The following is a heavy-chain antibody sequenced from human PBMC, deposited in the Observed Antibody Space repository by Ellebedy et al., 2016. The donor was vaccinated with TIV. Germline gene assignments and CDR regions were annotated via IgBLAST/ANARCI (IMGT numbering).Heavy chain of an antibody. D-gene: IGHD6-6*01. CDR2: FDPEDGET. CDR3: AREMLRVIAARPTYFDY. V-gene: IGHV1-24*01. J-gene: IGHJ4*02. CDR1: GYTLTELS. Sequence: ASVKVSCKVSGYTLTELSMHWVRQAPGKGLEWMGGFDPEDGETIYAQKFQGRVTITADESTSTAYMELSSLRSEDTAVYYCAREMLRVIAARPTYFDYWGQGTLVTVSS.